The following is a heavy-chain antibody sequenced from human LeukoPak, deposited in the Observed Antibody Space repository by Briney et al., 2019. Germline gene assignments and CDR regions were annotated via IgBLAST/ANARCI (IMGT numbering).Heavy chain of an antibody. V-gene: IGHV3-53*01. CDR2: IYSGGST. D-gene: IGHD6-13*01. CDR3: ARDGRIAAESMDV. J-gene: IGHJ6*03. CDR1: GFTVSSNY. Sequence: GGSLRLSCAASGFTVSSNYMSWVRQAPGKGLEWVSVIYSGGSTYYADSVKGRFTISRDNSKNTLYLQMNSLRAEDTAVYYCARDGRIAAESMDVWGKGTTVTVSS.